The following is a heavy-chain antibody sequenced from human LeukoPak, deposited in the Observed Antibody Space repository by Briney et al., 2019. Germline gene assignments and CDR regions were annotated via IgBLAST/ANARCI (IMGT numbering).Heavy chain of an antibody. D-gene: IGHD4-17*01. Sequence: SETLSLTCAVYGGSFGGYYWSWIRQPPGKGLEWIGEINHSGSTNYNPSLKSRVTISVDTSKNQFSLKLSSVTAADTAVYYCARAAVTTGKSDYWGQGTLVTVSS. CDR1: GGSFGGYY. CDR3: ARAAVTTGKSDY. J-gene: IGHJ4*02. V-gene: IGHV4-34*01. CDR2: INHSGST.